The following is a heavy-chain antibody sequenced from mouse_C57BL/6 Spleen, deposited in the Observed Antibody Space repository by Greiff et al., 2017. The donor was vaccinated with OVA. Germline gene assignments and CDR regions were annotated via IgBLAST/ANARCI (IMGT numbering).Heavy chain of an antibody. J-gene: IGHJ4*01. CDR3: IRGLGYAMDY. V-gene: IGHV10-1*01. D-gene: IGHD3-3*01. CDR1: GFSFNTYA. CDR2: IRSKSNNDAT. Sequence: EVMLVESGGGLVQPKGSLKLSCAASGFSFNTYAMNWVRQAPGKGLEWVARIRSKSNNDATDYADSVKDRFTISRDASESLLDLRINSFKTEDTAVYYCIRGLGYAMDYWGQGTSVTVSS.